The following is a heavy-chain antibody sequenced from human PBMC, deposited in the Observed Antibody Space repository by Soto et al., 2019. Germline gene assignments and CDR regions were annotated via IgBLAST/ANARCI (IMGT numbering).Heavy chain of an antibody. CDR1: GINFRSYA. CDR3: ARPQYCSSHSCNYGMDV. J-gene: IGHJ6*02. CDR2: IWYDGRKI. D-gene: IGHD2-2*01. Sequence: QVQLVESGGGVVQPGMSLRHTCEASGINFRSYAMHWVRQAPGKGLEWVAVIWYDGRKIYYGDSVRGRFTISRDISNNTLDLQMTSQRAEDTATYYCARPQYCSSHSCNYGMDVCGQGTSVTDSS. V-gene: IGHV3-33*01.